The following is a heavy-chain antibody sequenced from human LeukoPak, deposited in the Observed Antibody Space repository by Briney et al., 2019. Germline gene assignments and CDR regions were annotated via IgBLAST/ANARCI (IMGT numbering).Heavy chain of an antibody. CDR2: ISGYNGET. V-gene: IGHV1-18*01. Sequence: ASVKVSCKAPGYTFTSYGISWVRQAPGQGLEWMGWISGYNGETNYAQKLQGRVTMTTDTSASTAYMELRSLRSDDTAVYYCARASLVAAGDYFDYWGQGTLVTVSS. CDR3: ARASLVAAGDYFDY. J-gene: IGHJ4*02. D-gene: IGHD6-13*01. CDR1: GYTFTSYG.